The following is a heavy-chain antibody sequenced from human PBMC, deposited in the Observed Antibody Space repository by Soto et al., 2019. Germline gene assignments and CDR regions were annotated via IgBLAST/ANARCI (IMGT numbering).Heavy chain of an antibody. Sequence: EVHLLESGGGLVQPGGSLRLSCTASGFTFSRHAMSWVRQAPGKGLEWVSGVSRGGGSTYYADSVKGRFTISRDNSKNTLYLQMSSLRADDTAVYYCAPMGVWGQGTTVTVSS. CDR3: APMGV. V-gene: IGHV3-23*01. CDR1: GFTFSRHA. J-gene: IGHJ6*02. CDR2: VSRGGGST.